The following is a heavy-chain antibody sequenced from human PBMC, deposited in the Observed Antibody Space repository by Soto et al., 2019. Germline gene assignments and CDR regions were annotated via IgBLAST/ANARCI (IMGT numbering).Heavy chain of an antibody. Sequence: TLAPTCAVSGASISSDGYYGSWIRQHPGKGLEWIGYIFYSGTIYYNPSLKSRVTISVDSSKKQFSLKLTSVTAADTAVYYCTREGRINKSDLDYWGQGTLVTVSS. CDR1: GASISSDGYY. V-gene: IGHV4-31*11. J-gene: IGHJ4*02. CDR3: TREGRINKSDLDY. CDR2: IFYSGTI.